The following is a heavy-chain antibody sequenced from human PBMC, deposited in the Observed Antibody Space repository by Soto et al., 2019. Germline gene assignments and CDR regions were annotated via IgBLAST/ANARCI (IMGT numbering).Heavy chain of an antibody. Sequence: GGSLRLSCSASGFTFSSYAMHWVRQAPGKGLEYVSAISSNGGSTYYADSVKGRFTISRDNSKNTLYLQMSSLRAEDTAVYYCVGGRGGYYGSGSYYKPHNNPIFDYWGQGTLVTVSS. CDR1: GFTFSSYA. J-gene: IGHJ4*02. CDR2: ISSNGGST. CDR3: VGGRGGYYGSGSYYKPHNNPIFDY. V-gene: IGHV3-64D*08. D-gene: IGHD3-10*01.